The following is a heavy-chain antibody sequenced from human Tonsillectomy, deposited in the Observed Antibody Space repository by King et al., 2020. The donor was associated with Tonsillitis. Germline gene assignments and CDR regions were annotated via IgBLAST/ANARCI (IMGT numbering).Heavy chain of an antibody. CDR1: GGSISSSSYY. Sequence: LQESGPGLVKPSETLSLTCSVSGGSISSSSYYWGWIRQPPGKGLEWIGSIYYSGNTYYNPSLKSRVTISVDTSENQFSLKLSSVTAADTAVYYCARRSRRGDWYFDLWGRGTLVTVSS. CDR2: IYYSGNT. J-gene: IGHJ2*01. V-gene: IGHV4-39*07. CDR3: ARRSRRGDWYFDL.